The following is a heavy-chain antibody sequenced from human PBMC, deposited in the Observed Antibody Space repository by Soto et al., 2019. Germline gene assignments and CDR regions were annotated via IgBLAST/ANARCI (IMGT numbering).Heavy chain of an antibody. J-gene: IGHJ4*02. CDR1: GGTFSSYA. CDR3: ARGLVDTAMVLDY. CDR2: IIPIFGTA. Sequence: VASVKVSCKASGGTFSSYAISWVRQAPGQGLEWMGGIIPIFGTANYAQKFQGRVTITADESTSTAYMELSGLRSEDTAVYYCARGLVDTAMVLDYWGQGTLVTVSS. V-gene: IGHV1-69*13. D-gene: IGHD5-18*01.